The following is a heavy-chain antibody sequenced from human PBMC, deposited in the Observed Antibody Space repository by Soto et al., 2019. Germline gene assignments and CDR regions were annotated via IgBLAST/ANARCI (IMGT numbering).Heavy chain of an antibody. CDR3: AKGRIIGVENLYDY. CDR2: MSGAGRSS. V-gene: IGHV3-23*01. D-gene: IGHD3-3*01. CDR1: GFTFSSYA. Sequence: DVQLLESGGDLVQPGGSLRLSCAASGFTFSSYAMSWVRQAPGKGLEWVSGMSGAGRSSYDADSVKGRFTISRDNSKNTLYLQMNHLRDEDTALYSCAKGRIIGVENLYDYWGQGTLVTVSS. J-gene: IGHJ4*02.